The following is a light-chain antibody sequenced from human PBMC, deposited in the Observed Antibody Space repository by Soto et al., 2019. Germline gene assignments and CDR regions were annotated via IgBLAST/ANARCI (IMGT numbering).Light chain of an antibody. Sequence: DIQMTQSPSTLSASVGDTVTITCRASQSFSNWLAWHQQKPGKAPKFLIYKASTLESGVAPSFSGSRSDTAFTLTITSLQPDDFASYYCQHYNSYSWTFGQATKVEIK. J-gene: IGKJ1*01. CDR2: KAS. CDR1: QSFSNW. V-gene: IGKV1-5*03. CDR3: QHYNSYSWT.